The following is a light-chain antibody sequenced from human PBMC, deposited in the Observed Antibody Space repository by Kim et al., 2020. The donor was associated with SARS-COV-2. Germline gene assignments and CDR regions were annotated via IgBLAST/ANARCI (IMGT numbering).Light chain of an antibody. Sequence: DIVMTQSQDSLAVSLGERATINCKSSQSVLYSSNNKNYLAWYQQKPGQPPKLLIYWASTRESGVPDRFSGSWSGTDFTLTISSLQAEDVAVYYCQQYYSTPRTFGQGTKVEIK. V-gene: IGKV4-1*01. CDR1: QSVLYSSNNKNY. J-gene: IGKJ1*01. CDR3: QQYYSTPRT. CDR2: WAS.